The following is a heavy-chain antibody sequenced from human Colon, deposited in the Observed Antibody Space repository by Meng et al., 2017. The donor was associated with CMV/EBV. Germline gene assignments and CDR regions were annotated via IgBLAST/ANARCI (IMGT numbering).Heavy chain of an antibody. V-gene: IGHV3-74*01. J-gene: IGHJ4*02. CDR2: INGDGTTT. Sequence: GESLKISCVASGFTFSRHWMHWVRQVPGKGPEWVSHINGDGTTTSHADSVKGRFTISRDNAKNTLFLQMNSLGADDTGVYFCTTDRVGAMFCTNPFDYWGQGTLVTVSS. D-gene: IGHD1-26*01. CDR1: GFTFSRHW. CDR3: TTDRVGAMFCTNPFDY.